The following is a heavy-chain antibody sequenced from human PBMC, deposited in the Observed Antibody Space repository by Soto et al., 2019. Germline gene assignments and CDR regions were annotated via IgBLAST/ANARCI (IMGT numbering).Heavy chain of an antibody. CDR1: GFTFSSYS. CDR3: ARALQFIVVVPASI. D-gene: IGHD2-2*01. J-gene: IGHJ3*02. CDR2: ISYDGSNK. Sequence: QVQLVESGGGVVQPGRSLRLSCAASGFTFSSYSMHWVRQAPGKGLEWVAVISYDGSNKYYADSVKGRFTISRDNSKNTLYLQMNSLRAEDTAVYYCARALQFIVVVPASIWGQGTMVTVAS. V-gene: IGHV3-30-3*01.